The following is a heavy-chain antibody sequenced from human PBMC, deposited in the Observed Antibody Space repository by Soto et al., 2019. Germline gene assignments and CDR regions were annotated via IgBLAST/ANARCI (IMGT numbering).Heavy chain of an antibody. V-gene: IGHV2-26*01. CDR1: GFSLSNGKVG. J-gene: IGHJ6*03. D-gene: IGHD6-19*01. CDR2: IFSNDEK. Sequence: SGPTLVNPTETLTLTCTVSGFSLSNGKVGVSWIRQPPGKALEWLAHIFSNDEKSYRTSLKSRLTISEDTSKSQVVLTMTNVDPVDTATYYCARILFGRSVAGGYFYMDVWAKGTTVTVSS. CDR3: ARILFGRSVAGGYFYMDV.